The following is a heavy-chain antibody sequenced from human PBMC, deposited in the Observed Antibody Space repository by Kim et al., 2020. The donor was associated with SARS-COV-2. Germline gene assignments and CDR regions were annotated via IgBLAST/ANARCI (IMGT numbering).Heavy chain of an antibody. V-gene: IGHV1-24*01. CDR3: AEGAITILGLTFDY. CDR2: FHPEDGKT. CDR1: GFALSGLS. J-gene: IGHJ4*02. Sequence: ASVKVSCRVSGFALSGLSIHWVRKAPGKGLEWMGGFHPEDGKTVYAQTLQGRFSMTEDTTTDTAYMELRSLRSDDTAVYYCAEGAITILGLTFDYWGQGSQVFVSS. D-gene: IGHD3-3*01.